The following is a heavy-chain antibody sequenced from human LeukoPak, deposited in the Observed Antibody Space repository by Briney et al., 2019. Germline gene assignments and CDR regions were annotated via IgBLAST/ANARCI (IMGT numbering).Heavy chain of an antibody. D-gene: IGHD3-22*01. Sequence: ASVKVSCKASGYTFTSYAMHWVRQAPGQRLEWMGWINAGNGNTKYSQKFQGRVTITRDTPASTAYMELSSLRSEDTAVYYCARDGSYSYYYDSSGYSTRGIMFDYWGQGTLVTVSS. J-gene: IGHJ4*02. CDR3: ARDGSYSYYYDSSGYSTRGIMFDY. V-gene: IGHV1-3*01. CDR2: INAGNGNT. CDR1: GYTFTSYA.